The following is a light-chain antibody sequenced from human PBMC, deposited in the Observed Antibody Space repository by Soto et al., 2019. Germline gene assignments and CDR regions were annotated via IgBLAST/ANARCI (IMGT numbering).Light chain of an antibody. CDR2: TTN. CDR3: AAWDDSLNGPV. CDR1: SSNIGNNT. J-gene: IGLJ3*02. Sequence: QSVLTQPPSASVTPGQRVSISCSGSSSNIGNNTVNWYQQFPETAPRLLIYTTNQRPSGVPDRFSGSKSGTSASLAISGLQSEDEADYYCAAWDDSLNGPVFGGGTQLNVL. V-gene: IGLV1-44*01.